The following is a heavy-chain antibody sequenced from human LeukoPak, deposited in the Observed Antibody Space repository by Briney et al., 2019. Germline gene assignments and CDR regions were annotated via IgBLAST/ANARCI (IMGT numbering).Heavy chain of an antibody. CDR1: GGSFSGYY. D-gene: IGHD5-12*01. CDR2: INHSGST. Sequence: PSETLSLTCAVYGGSFSGYYWSWIRQPPGKGLEWIGEINHSGSTNYNPSLKSRVTISVDTSKNQFSLKLSSVTAADTAVYYFARESTTIHGVFDIWGQGTMVTVSS. CDR3: ARESTTIHGVFDI. J-gene: IGHJ3*02. V-gene: IGHV4-34*01.